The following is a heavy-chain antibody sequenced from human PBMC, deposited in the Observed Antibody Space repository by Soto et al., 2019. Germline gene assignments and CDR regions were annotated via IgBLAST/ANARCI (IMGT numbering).Heavy chain of an antibody. CDR2: INHRGSL. CDR1: GGSMTSGDQY. V-gene: IGHV4-31*03. Sequence: SETLSLTCTVTGGSMTSGDQYWTWIRHRPGEGLEWFGYINHRGSLYYNLSLKSRVSMSVDTSKNQFSLNLSSVTAADTAVYYCARELPQRQGRNMDVWGQGTTVTVSS. CDR3: ARELPQRQGRNMDV. J-gene: IGHJ6*02. D-gene: IGHD1-1*01.